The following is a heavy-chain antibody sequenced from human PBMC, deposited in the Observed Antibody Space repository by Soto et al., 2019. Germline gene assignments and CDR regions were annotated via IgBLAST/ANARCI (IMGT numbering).Heavy chain of an antibody. D-gene: IGHD1-26*01. J-gene: IGHJ3*02. CDR1: GFTFSNAW. CDR3: TASGVGATPHDAFDI. CDR2: IKSKTDGGTT. V-gene: IGHV3-15*01. Sequence: EVQLVESGGGLVKPGGSLRLSCAASGFTFSNAWMSWVRQAPGKGLEWVGRIKSKTDGGTTDYAAPVKGRFTISRDDSKNTLYLQMNSLKTEDTAVYYCTASGVGATPHDAFDIWGQGTMVTVSS.